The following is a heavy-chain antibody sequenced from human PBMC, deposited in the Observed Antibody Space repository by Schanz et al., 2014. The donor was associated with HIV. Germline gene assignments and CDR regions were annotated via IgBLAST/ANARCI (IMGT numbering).Heavy chain of an antibody. D-gene: IGHD2-15*01. CDR2: IRSKAYGGTP. V-gene: IGHV3-49*03. Sequence: EVQLLEAGGGLVQPGGSLRLSCAAAGFSFSSYAMSWFRQAPGKGLEWEGFIRSKAYGGTPEYAASVKGRFTISRDDSKNSVYLQMNSLRVEDTAVYYCVRDAAGRFSDRSPGYWGQGTLVIVSS. J-gene: IGHJ4*01. CDR1: GFSFSSYA. CDR3: VRDAAGRFSDRSPGY.